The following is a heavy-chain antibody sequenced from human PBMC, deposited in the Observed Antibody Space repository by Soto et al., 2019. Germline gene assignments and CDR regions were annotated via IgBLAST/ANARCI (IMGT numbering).Heavy chain of an antibody. V-gene: IGHV1-3*01. D-gene: IGHD3-22*01. CDR2: INVGNGNT. Sequence: GAPVKVSCKASGYTFTSYGIHWVRQAPGQRLEWTGWINVGNGNTKYSEKFQGRVTLTRDTSASTAYLWPSSLRSEDTAVCYFARDPYHSSDYYHHYFHGLDVWGPGTTVTLS. J-gene: IGHJ6*02. CDR1: GYTFTSYG. CDR3: ARDPYHSSDYYHHYFHGLDV.